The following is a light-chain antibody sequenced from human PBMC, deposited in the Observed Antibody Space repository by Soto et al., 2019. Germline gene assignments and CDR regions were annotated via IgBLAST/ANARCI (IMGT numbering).Light chain of an antibody. CDR3: QSYDTGLSGSL. V-gene: IGLV1-40*01. CDR1: GSNIGAGYD. Sequence: QSVLTQPPSVSGAPGQRVTISCTGSGSNIGAGYDVHWYQQLPGTAPRVLIYANTIRSSGVPDRFSGSKSGTSASLAITGLQAEDEADYYCQSYDTGLSGSLFGGGTQLTVL. CDR2: ANT. J-gene: IGLJ7*01.